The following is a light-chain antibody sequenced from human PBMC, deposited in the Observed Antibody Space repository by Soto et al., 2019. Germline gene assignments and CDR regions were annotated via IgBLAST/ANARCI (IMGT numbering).Light chain of an antibody. CDR1: QSVSSTY. CDR2: DAS. CDR3: QQYGPSFPVYT. J-gene: IGKJ2*01. Sequence: EIGVTQSPGTLSLSPGERATLSCRASQSVSSTYLAWYQQKPGQAPRLLIYDASSRATGIPDRFSGSGSGTDFTLTISRLEPEDFAVYSCQQYGPSFPVYTFGQGTKLEIK. V-gene: IGKV3-20*01.